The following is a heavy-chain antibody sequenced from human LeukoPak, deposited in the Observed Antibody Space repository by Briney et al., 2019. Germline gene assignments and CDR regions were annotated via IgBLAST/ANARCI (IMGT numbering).Heavy chain of an antibody. CDR2: IYCSGST. CDR1: GGSISSGDYY. V-gene: IGHV4-30-4*08. J-gene: IGHJ6*03. Sequence: PSETLSLTCTVSGGSISSGDYYWSWIRQPPGKGLEWIGYIYCSGSTYYNPSLKSRVTISVDTSKNQFSLKLSSVTAADTAVYYCARLRFNYYYMDVWGKGTTVTVSS. CDR3: ARLRFNYYYMDV. D-gene: IGHD3-3*01.